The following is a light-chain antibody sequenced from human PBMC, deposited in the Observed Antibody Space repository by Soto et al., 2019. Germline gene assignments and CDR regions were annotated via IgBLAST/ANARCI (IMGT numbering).Light chain of an antibody. CDR1: SSDVGGYDY. CDR2: DVS. Sequence: QSVLTQPPSASGSPGQSVAISCTGTSSDVGGYDYVSWYQQHPGKAPKLMIYDVSKPPSGVPDRFSGSKSGNTASLTVSGLQAEDEADYCCSSYAGTHIVFGTGTKLTVL. V-gene: IGLV2-8*01. CDR3: SSYAGTHIV. J-gene: IGLJ1*01.